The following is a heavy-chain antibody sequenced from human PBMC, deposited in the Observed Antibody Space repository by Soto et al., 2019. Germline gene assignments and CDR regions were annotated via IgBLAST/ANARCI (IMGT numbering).Heavy chain of an antibody. V-gene: IGHV3-33*01. CDR1: GFTFSLYG. CDR2: IWYDGSNK. D-gene: IGHD3-16*01. J-gene: IGHJ6*02. Sequence: QVQLVESGGGVVQPGRSLRLSCAASGFTFSLYGMHWVRQAPGKGLEWVAVIWYDGSNKFYADFVKGRFTISRDNSKNTLYRQMNSLRDEDTAVYYCARGLRGISFYGMDVWGQGTTVIVSS. CDR3: ARGLRGISFYGMDV.